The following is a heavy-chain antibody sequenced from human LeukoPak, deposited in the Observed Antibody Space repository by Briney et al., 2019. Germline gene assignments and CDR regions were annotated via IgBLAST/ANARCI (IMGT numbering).Heavy chain of an antibody. Sequence: ASVKVSRKASGYTFTGYYMHWVRQAPGQGLEWMGWINPNSGGTNYAQKFQGRVTMTRDTSISTAYMELSRLRSDDTAVYYCARVEGYGDPMDVWGKGTTVTVSS. J-gene: IGHJ6*03. D-gene: IGHD4-17*01. CDR3: ARVEGYGDPMDV. CDR2: INPNSGGT. V-gene: IGHV1-2*02. CDR1: GYTFTGYY.